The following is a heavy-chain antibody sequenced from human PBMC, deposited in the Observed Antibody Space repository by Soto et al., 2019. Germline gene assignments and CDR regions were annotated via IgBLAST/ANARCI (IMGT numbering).Heavy chain of an antibody. J-gene: IGHJ4*03. CDR1: GGSISSNIYY. D-gene: IGHD3-10*01. Sequence: PSETLSLTCTVSGGSISSNIYYWGWIRQPPGKGLEWIAYIYSSGSTNYNPSLKSRVTISVDTSKNQFSLKLNSVTAADTAVYYCARITRSPNSGYFDYWGQGALVTVS. CDR2: IYSSGST. CDR3: ARITRSPNSGYFDY. V-gene: IGHV4-61*05.